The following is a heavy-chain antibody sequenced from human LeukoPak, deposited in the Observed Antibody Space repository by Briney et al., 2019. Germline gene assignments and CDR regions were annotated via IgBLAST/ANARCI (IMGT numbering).Heavy chain of an antibody. CDR1: AFTFSAYG. CDR2: IFYDGSNK. Sequence: GGSLRLSCAASAFTFSAYGMHWVRQAPGKGLEWVAVIFYDGSNKYYADSVKGRFTISRDNSKNTLYLQMNSLRTEDTAVYYCLPDWFDPWGEGTLVTVSS. CDR3: LPDWFDP. J-gene: IGHJ5*02. V-gene: IGHV3-30*19.